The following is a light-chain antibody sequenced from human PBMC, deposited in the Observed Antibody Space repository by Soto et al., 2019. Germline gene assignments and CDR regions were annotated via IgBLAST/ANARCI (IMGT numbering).Light chain of an antibody. CDR3: CSYAGSSTVV. J-gene: IGLJ2*01. V-gene: IGLV2-23*01. CDR1: SSDVGSYNL. CDR2: EGS. Sequence: QSVLTQPASVSGSPGQSITISCTGTSSDVGSYNLVPWYQQRQGKAPNLMIYEGSKRPSGVSNRFSGYKSGNTASLTISGLQDEDEADYYCCSYAGSSTVVFGGGTKVTVL.